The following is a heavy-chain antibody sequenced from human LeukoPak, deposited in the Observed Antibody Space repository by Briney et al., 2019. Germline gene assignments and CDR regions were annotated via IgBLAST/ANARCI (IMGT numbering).Heavy chain of an antibody. D-gene: IGHD2-2*01. V-gene: IGHV4-59*01. Sequence: PSETLSLTCTVSAGSISNYYWSWIRQPPGKGLEWIGYIYYSGNTNYNPSLKSRVTISVDTSKNQFSLKLNSVTAAGTAVYYCARVRYCSTNRCYDREFDNWGQGTLVTVSS. CDR2: IYYSGNT. CDR3: ARVRYCSTNRCYDREFDN. J-gene: IGHJ4*02. CDR1: AGSISNYY.